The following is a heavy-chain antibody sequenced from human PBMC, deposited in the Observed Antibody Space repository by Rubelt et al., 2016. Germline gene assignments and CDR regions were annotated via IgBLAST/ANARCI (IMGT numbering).Heavy chain of an antibody. D-gene: IGHD3-22*01. Sequence: QVQLQESGPGLVKPSQTVSLTCTVSGGSIGSGGHYWSWIRQHPGKGLEWIGHIFYTGTTYYNPSLKSRVTLSVDTSKNQFSLKLGSVSAAETAVYYCARARFAYDSGASPDSWGQGTLVTVSS. CDR2: IFYTGTT. J-gene: IGHJ4*02. V-gene: IGHV4-31*03. CDR3: ARARFAYDSGASPDS. CDR1: GGSIGSGGHY.